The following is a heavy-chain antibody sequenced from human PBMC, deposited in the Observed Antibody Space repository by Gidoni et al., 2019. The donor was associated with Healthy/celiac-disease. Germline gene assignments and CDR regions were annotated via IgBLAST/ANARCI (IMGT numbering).Heavy chain of an antibody. V-gene: IGHV3-11*05. J-gene: IGHJ4*02. D-gene: IGHD5-18*01. CDR2: ISSSSSYT. CDR1: GFPFSDYY. Sequence: QVQLVESGGGLVQPGGSLRPSCSASGFPFSDYYMSWIRQVPGKGLEWVSYISSSSSYTNYADSVKGRFTIARDNAKNSLYLQMNSLRAEDTAVYYCARDGTWDTAMVPDYWGQGTLVTVSS. CDR3: ARDGTWDTAMVPDY.